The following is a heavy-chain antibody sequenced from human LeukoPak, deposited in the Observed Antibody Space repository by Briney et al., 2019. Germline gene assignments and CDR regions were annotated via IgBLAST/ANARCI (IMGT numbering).Heavy chain of an antibody. V-gene: IGHV1-46*01. CDR3: ARGVGKYYFDY. CDR2: INPSGGST. CDR1: GYTFTSYY. J-gene: IGHJ4*02. Sequence: DSVKVSCTASGYTFTSYYMHWGGQAPGQGLEWMGIINPSGGSTSYAQKFQGRVTMTRDMSTSTVYMELSSLRFEDTAVYYCARGVGKYYFDYWGQGTLVTVSS. D-gene: IGHD1-26*01.